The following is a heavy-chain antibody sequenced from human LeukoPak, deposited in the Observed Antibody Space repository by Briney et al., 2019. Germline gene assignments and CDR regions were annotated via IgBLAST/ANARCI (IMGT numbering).Heavy chain of an antibody. Sequence: GGSVRLSCAASGFTFSSYSMNWVRQAPGKGLEWVSSISSSSSYIYYADSVKGRFTISRDNAKNSLYLQMNSLRAEDTAVYYCARAVLLWFGELYYFDYWGQGTLVTVSS. J-gene: IGHJ4*02. D-gene: IGHD3-10*01. CDR2: ISSSSSYI. CDR1: GFTFSSYS. CDR3: ARAVLLWFGELYYFDY. V-gene: IGHV3-21*01.